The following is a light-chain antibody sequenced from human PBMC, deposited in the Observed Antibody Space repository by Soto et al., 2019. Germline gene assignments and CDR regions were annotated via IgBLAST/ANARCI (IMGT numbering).Light chain of an antibody. CDR3: QQYNNWPPWT. Sequence: EIVLTQSPGTLSLSPGERATLSCGASQSLSSSSLAWYQQKRGLAPRLLVYGATIRATGIPDRFSGSGSGTEFTLSISSLQSEDFAFYYCQQYNNWPPWTFGQGTKVDI. J-gene: IGKJ1*01. CDR2: GAT. CDR1: QSLSSSS. V-gene: IGKV3D-20*01.